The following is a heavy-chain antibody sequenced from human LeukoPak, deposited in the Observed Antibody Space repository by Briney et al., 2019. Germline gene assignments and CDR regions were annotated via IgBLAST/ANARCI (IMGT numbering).Heavy chain of an antibody. CDR3: AGRDVSSGRYGLDY. CDR1: GDSISSSTYY. Sequence: PSETLSLTCAVSGDSISSSTYYWGWIRQPPGKGLEWIGSLYYSGSTYYNPSLRSRVTISVDTSKYQLSLKVTSVTAADTAVYYCAGRDVSSGRYGLDYWGQGTLVTVSS. V-gene: IGHV4-39*01. J-gene: IGHJ4*02. D-gene: IGHD1-26*01. CDR2: LYYSGST.